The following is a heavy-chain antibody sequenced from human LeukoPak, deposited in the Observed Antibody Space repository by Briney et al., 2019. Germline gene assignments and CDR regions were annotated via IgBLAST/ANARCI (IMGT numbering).Heavy chain of an antibody. CDR2: IKQDGSEK. CDR1: GFTFSSYA. Sequence: GGSLRLSCAASGFTFSSYAMSWVRQAPGKGLEWVANIKQDGSEKHYVDSVKGRFTISRDNAKNSLYLQMNSLRAEDTAVYYCARGGGNLFDYWGQGTLVTVSS. CDR3: ARGGGNLFDY. V-gene: IGHV3-7*01. J-gene: IGHJ4*02. D-gene: IGHD2-15*01.